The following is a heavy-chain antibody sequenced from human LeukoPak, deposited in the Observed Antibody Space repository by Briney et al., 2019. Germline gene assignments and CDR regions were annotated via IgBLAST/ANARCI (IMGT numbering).Heavy chain of an antibody. J-gene: IGHJ3*02. Sequence: GESLKISCKGSGYSFTSYWIGWVRQMPGKGLEWMGIIYPGDSDTRYSPSFQGQVTISADESISTAYLQWSSLKASDTAMYYCASQYCSGGSCYANDAFDIWGQGTMVTVSS. CDR1: GYSFTSYW. V-gene: IGHV5-51*01. CDR3: ASQYCSGGSCYANDAFDI. D-gene: IGHD2-15*01. CDR2: IYPGDSDT.